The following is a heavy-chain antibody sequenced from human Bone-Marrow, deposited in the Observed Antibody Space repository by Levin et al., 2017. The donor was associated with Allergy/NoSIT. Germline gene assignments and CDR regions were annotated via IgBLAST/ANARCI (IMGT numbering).Heavy chain of an antibody. CDR1: GGSITTYY. J-gene: IGHJ2*01. V-gene: IGHV4-59*01. D-gene: IGHD3-10*01. CDR2: IYYSGTT. CDR3: ARGEPGVNWYFDL. Sequence: SETLSLTSSVSGGSITTYYWSWIRQSPGKGLEWIGYIYYSGTTNYNPSFESRVTLSVDTSENQLSLRLTSVTAADTAVYYCARGEPGVNWYFDLWGRGTLVTVSS.